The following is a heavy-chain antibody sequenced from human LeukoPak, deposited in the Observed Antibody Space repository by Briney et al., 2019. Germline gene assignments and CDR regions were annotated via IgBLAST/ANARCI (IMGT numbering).Heavy chain of an antibody. D-gene: IGHD6-13*01. Sequence: PSETLSLTCAVYGGSFSGYHWSWIRQPPGKGLEWIGEINHSGSTNYNPSLKSRVTISVDTSKNQFSLKLSSVTAADTAVYYCARALRYSSSWYPGYNWFDPWGQGTLVTVSS. CDR1: GGSFSGYH. CDR3: ARALRYSSSWYPGYNWFDP. J-gene: IGHJ5*02. CDR2: INHSGST. V-gene: IGHV4-34*01.